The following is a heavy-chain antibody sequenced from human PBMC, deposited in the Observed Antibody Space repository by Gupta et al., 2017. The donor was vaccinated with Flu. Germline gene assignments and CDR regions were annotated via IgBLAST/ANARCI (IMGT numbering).Heavy chain of an antibody. Sequence: EVQLVQSGAEVKKPGESLRISCKGSGYSFTSYWISWVRQMPGKGLEWMGRIDPSDAYTNYSPSFQGHVTISADKSISTAYLQWSSLKASDTAMYYCAMSPPDGASKKMVIFVDYWGQGTLVTVSS. CDR2: IDPSDAYT. V-gene: IGHV5-10-1*01. D-gene: IGHD3-22*01. CDR3: AMSPPDGASKKMVIFVDY. J-gene: IGHJ4*02. CDR1: GYSFTSYW.